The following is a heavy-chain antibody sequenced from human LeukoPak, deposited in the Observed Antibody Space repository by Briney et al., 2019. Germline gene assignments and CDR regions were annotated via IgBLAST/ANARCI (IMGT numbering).Heavy chain of an antibody. CDR2: IYSGGST. Sequence: PRGSLRLSCAASGFTVSSNYINWVRQAPGKGLEWVSVIYSGGSTYYADSVKGRFTISRDNSKNTLYLQMNSLRAEDTAVYYCARADCTMIVVPQGCYFDYWGQGTLVTVSS. V-gene: IGHV3-53*01. D-gene: IGHD3-22*01. CDR1: GFTVSSNY. CDR3: ARADCTMIVVPQGCYFDY. J-gene: IGHJ4*02.